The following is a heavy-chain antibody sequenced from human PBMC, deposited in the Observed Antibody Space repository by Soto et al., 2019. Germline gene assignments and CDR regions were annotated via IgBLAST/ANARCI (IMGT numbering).Heavy chain of an antibody. CDR2: IIPIFGTA. CDR3: ARRAAAGRGRANSFDS. CDR1: GGTFSSYA. V-gene: IGHV1-69*13. D-gene: IGHD6-13*01. Sequence: ASVKVSCKASGGTFSSYAISWVRQAPGQGLEWMGGIIPIFGTANYSQKFQGRVTITADESTSTAYMELSSLRSEDTAVYYCARRAAAGRGRANSFDSWGQGTLVTVSS. J-gene: IGHJ5*01.